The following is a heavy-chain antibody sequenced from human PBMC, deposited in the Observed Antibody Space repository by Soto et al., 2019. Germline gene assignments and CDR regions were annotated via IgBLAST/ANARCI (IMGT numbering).Heavy chain of an antibody. J-gene: IGHJ5*02. CDR1: VASISSGGYY. CDR2: IYYSGST. V-gene: IGHV4-31*03. CDR3: ARESKYDTSGYPPWFAP. Sequence: QVQLQESGPGLVKPSQTLSLTCTVSVASISSGGYYWSWIRQHPGEGLEWIGYIYYSGSTSYNPSLKSRVTISVDTSKNQFSRKLSSVPDADTAVYYCARESKYDTSGYPPWFAPWGQGTLVTVSS. D-gene: IGHD3-22*01.